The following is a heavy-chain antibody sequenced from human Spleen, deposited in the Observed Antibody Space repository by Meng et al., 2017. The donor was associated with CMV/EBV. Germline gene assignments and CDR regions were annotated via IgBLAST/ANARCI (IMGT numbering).Heavy chain of an antibody. CDR2: MSFDGATQ. D-gene: IGHD2/OR15-2a*01. Sequence: GGSLRLSCTASSFTFSYHGVHWGRQAPGKGLEWVAFMSFDGATQYYADSVRGRFTMSRDKSDNTMYLQMSSLRVGDTGVFYCTRDRRQYCNSHNCFYGMDVWGRGTTVTVSS. CDR1: SFTFSYHG. CDR3: TRDRRQYCNSHNCFYGMDV. V-gene: IGHV3-30*02. J-gene: IGHJ6*02.